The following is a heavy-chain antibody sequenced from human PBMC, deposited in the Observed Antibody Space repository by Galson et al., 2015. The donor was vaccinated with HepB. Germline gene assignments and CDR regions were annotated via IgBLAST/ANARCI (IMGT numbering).Heavy chain of an antibody. Sequence: SLRLSCAASGFTFSSYGMHWVRQAPGKGLEWVAVIWYDGSNKYYADSVKGRFTISRDNSKNTLYLQMNSLRAEDTAVYYCARESRWELLSYYYYMDVWGKGTTVTVSS. CDR1: GFTFSSYG. V-gene: IGHV3-33*01. CDR2: IWYDGSNK. D-gene: IGHD1-26*01. J-gene: IGHJ6*03. CDR3: ARESRWELLSYYYYMDV.